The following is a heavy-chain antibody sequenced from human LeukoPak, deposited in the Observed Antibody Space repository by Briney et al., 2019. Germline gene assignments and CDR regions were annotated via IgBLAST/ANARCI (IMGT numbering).Heavy chain of an antibody. CDR1: GFTFSSYW. CDR2: INSDGSSA. V-gene: IGHV3-74*01. D-gene: IGHD3-22*01. CDR3: GRSQNYNDSSGYSY. J-gene: IGHJ4*02. Sequence: GGSLRLSCAASGFTFSSYWMHWVRQTPGKGLVWVSRINSDGSSATYADSVKGRFTISRDNAKNTLYLQMNSLRAEDTAVYYCGRSQNYNDSSGYSYWGQGTLVTVSS.